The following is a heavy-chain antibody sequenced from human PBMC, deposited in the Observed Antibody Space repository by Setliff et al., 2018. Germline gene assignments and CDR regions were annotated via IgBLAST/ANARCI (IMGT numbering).Heavy chain of an antibody. D-gene: IGHD3-3*01. CDR1: GESIDSVATGNHY. V-gene: IGHV4-61*09. Sequence: SETLSLTCIVSGESIDSVATGNHYWNWIRQPVGKGLEWLGQIYTSWSTNYNPSLKGRATLSIDASKKQFSLKLTSVTAADTAVYYCARMSGFLYMDVWGKGTTVTVSS. J-gene: IGHJ6*03. CDR3: ARMSGFLYMDV. CDR2: IYTSWST.